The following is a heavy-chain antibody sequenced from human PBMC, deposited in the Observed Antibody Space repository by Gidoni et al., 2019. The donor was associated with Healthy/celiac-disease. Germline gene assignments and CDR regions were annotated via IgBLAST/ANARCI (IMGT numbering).Heavy chain of an antibody. D-gene: IGHD6-19*01. CDR2: ISYDGSNK. J-gene: IGHJ6*04. Sequence: QVQLVESGGGVVQPGSSLRTSCAASGFTFSSYGMHWVRQAPGKGLEWVAIISYDGSNKYYADSVKGRFTIPRDNSKNTLYLQMNSLGAEDTAVYYCAKDVSGESDVWGKGTTVTVSS. CDR1: GFTFSSYG. CDR3: AKDVSGESDV. V-gene: IGHV3-30*18.